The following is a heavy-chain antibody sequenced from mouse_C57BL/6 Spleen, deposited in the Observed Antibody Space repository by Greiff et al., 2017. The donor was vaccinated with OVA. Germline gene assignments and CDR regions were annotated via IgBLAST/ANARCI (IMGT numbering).Heavy chain of an antibody. Sequence: DVKLQESGPGLVKPSQSLSLTCSVTGYSITSGYYWNWIRQFPGNKLEWMGYISYDGSNNYNPSLKNRISITRDTSKNQFFLKLNSVTTEDTATYYCARGDWDDDFDYWGQGTTLTVSS. V-gene: IGHV3-6*01. D-gene: IGHD4-1*01. CDR3: ARGDWDDDFDY. CDR1: GYSITSGYY. CDR2: ISYDGSN. J-gene: IGHJ2*01.